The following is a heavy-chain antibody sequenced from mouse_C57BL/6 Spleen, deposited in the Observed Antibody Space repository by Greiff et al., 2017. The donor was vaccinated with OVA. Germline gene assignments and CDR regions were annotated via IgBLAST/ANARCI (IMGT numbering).Heavy chain of an antibody. CDR2: IDPETGGT. Sequence: VQLQQSGAELVRPGASVTLSCKASGYTFTDYEMHWVKQTPVHGLEWIGAIDPETGGTAYNQKFKGKAILTADKSSSTAYMELRSLTSEDSAVYYCTRGYVPAWFAYWGQGTLVTVSA. J-gene: IGHJ3*01. D-gene: IGHD2-10*02. V-gene: IGHV1-15*01. CDR1: GYTFTDYE. CDR3: TRGYVPAWFAY.